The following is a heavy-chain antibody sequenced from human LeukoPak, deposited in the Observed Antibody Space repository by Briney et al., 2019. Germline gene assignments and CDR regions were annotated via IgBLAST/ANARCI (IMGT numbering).Heavy chain of an antibody. Sequence: ASVKVSCKASGYTFTGYYMHWVRQAPGQGLEWMGWINPNSGGTNYAQKFQGRVTMTRDTSISTAYMELSRLRSDDTAVYYCASTLPSGWSWDYFDYWGQGTLVTVSS. CDR2: INPNSGGT. D-gene: IGHD6-19*01. V-gene: IGHV1-2*02. CDR1: GYTFTGYY. J-gene: IGHJ4*02. CDR3: ASTLPSGWSWDYFDY.